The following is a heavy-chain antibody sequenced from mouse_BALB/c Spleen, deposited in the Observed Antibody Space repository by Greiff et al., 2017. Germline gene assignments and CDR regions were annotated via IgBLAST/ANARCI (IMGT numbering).Heavy chain of an antibody. CDR1: GYAFSSYW. CDR2: IYPGDGDT. CDR3: SRRAGIGAMDY. D-gene: IGHD3-1*01. Sequence: QVQLQQSGAELVRPGSSVKISCKASGYAFSSYWMNWVKQRPGQGLEWIGQIYPGDGDTNYNGKFKGKATLTADKSSSTAYMQLSSLTSEDSAVFVCSRRAGIGAMDYWGQGTSVTVSS. J-gene: IGHJ4*01. V-gene: IGHV1-80*01.